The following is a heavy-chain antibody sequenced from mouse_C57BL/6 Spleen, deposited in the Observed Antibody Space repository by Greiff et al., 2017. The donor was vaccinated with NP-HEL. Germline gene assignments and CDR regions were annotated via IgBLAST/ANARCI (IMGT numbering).Heavy chain of an antibody. V-gene: IGHV5-4*03. CDR3: ARACRLLQDYAMDY. D-gene: IGHD2-3*01. J-gene: IGHJ4*01. Sequence: EVKLVESGGGLVKPGGSLKLSCAASGFTFSSYAMSWVRQTPEKRLEWVATISDGGSYTYYPDNVKGRFTISRDNAKNNLYLQMSHLKSEDTAMYYCARACRLLQDYAMDYWGQGTSVTVSS. CDR2: ISDGGSYT. CDR1: GFTFSSYA.